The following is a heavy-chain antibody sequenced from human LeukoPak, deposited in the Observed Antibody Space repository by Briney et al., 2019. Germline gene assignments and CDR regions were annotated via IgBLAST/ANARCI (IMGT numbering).Heavy chain of an antibody. V-gene: IGHV3-23*01. CDR1: GFTFDNYA. J-gene: IGHJ4*02. CDR3: ARHSRGWYSAPWSFDY. CDR2: ISGNGGRT. D-gene: IGHD6-19*01. Sequence: GGSLRLSCAGSGFTFDNYAMSWVRQAPGKGLEGVSTISGNGGRTYYADSVKGRFTISRDNSRDTMYLQMNSVRVEDTALYFCARHSRGWYSAPWSFDYWGQGTLVTVSS.